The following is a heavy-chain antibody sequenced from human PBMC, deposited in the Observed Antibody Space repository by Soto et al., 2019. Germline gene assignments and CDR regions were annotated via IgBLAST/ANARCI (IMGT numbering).Heavy chain of an antibody. V-gene: IGHV3-21*01. J-gene: IGHJ4*02. D-gene: IGHD3-22*01. CDR3: VRLYDSGGYYYFDF. CDR2: VGSGGSFI. Sequence: GGSLRLSCAASGFTFGSYSMNWVRQAPGKGLEWVSSVGSGGSFIYYADSLKGRFTISRDNAKNSLYLQMSSLRAEDTAVYYCVRLYDSGGYYYFDFWGQGTPVTVSS. CDR1: GFTFGSYS.